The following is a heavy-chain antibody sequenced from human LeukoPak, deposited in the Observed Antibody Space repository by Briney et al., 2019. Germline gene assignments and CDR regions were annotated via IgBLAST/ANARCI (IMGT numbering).Heavy chain of an antibody. J-gene: IGHJ4*02. CDR3: AKDTFGTDSSGFFDY. V-gene: IGHV3-9*01. D-gene: IGHD3-22*01. CDR1: GFTFSSYA. CDR2: ISWNSGSI. Sequence: GGSLRLSCAASGFTFSSYAMSWVRQAPGKGLEWVSGISWNSGSIGYADSVKGRFTISRDNAKNSLYLQMNSLRAEDTALYYCAKDTFGTDSSGFFDYWGQGTLVTVSS.